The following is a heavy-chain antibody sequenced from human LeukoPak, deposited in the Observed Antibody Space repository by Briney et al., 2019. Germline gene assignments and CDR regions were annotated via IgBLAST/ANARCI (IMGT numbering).Heavy chain of an antibody. CDR2: IYYSGST. CDR1: GGSISSSSYY. CDR3: ARHPRYGSGSYYPNAFDY. V-gene: IGHV4-39*01. J-gene: IGHJ4*02. D-gene: IGHD3-10*01. Sequence: PSETLPLTCTVSGGSISSSSYYWGWIRQPPGKGLEWIGSIYYSGSTYYNPSLKSRVTISVDTSKNQFSLKLSSVTAADTAVYYYARHPRYGSGSYYPNAFDYWGQGTLVTVSS.